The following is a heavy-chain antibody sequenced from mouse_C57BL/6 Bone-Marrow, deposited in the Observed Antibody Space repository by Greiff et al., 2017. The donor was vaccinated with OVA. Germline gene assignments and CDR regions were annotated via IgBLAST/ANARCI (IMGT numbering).Heavy chain of an antibody. J-gene: IGHJ4*01. D-gene: IGHD1-1*01. CDR3: TRVRAFTDGSSYAYAMDY. Sequence: EVQGVESGEGLVKPGGSLKLSCAASGFTFSSYAMSWVRQTPEKRLEWVAYISSGGDYSYYADTVKGRFTISRDNARNTLYLQMSSLKSEDTAMYYCTRVRAFTDGSSYAYAMDYWGQGTSVTVSS. CDR1: GFTFSSYA. CDR2: ISSGGDYS. V-gene: IGHV5-9-1*02.